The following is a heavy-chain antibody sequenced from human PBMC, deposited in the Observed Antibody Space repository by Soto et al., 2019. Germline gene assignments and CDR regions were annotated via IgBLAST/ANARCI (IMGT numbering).Heavy chain of an antibody. J-gene: IGHJ4*02. CDR1: GVSISSHGYF. CDR3: RNYNRGWKY. Sequence: QLQLQESGPGLVQPSETLSLTCTVSGVSISSHGYFWGWIRQPPGQVLEWIGMISYSGSTYYSPSLKSRVTISAATSKNQFSLRLRSVTAADTAVFHCRNYNRGWKYWGEGTVVTVSS. V-gene: IGHV4-39*01. CDR2: ISYSGST. D-gene: IGHD3-22*01.